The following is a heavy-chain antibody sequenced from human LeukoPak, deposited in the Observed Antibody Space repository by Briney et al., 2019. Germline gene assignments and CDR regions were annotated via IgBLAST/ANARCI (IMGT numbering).Heavy chain of an antibody. V-gene: IGHV1-69*13. CDR2: IIPIFGTA. CDR1: GGTFSSYA. J-gene: IGHJ6*03. CDR3: ARSGYSSSWYFGHYSYYMDV. D-gene: IGHD6-13*01. Sequence: SVKVSCKASGGTFSSYAISWVRQAPGQGLEWMGGIIPIFGTANYAQKFQGRVTVTADESTSTAYMELSSLRSEDTAVYYCARSGYSSSWYFGHYSYYMDVWGKGTTVTISS.